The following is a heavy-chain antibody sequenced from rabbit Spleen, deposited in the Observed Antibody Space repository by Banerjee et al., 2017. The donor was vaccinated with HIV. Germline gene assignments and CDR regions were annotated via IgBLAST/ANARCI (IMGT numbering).Heavy chain of an antibody. CDR1: GFSFSSSYY. Sequence: QSLAESGGDLVKPGGTLTLTCTASGFSFSSSYYMCWVRLAPGKGLEWIACIDAGSSTFTYYATWAKGQFTISKTSSTTVTLQMTSLTAADTAAYYCARRGGSGDNSQFNLWGPGTLVSVS. D-gene: IGHD4-1*01. J-gene: IGHJ4*01. CDR3: ARRGGSGDNSQFNL. CDR2: IDAGSSTFT. V-gene: IGHV1S40*01.